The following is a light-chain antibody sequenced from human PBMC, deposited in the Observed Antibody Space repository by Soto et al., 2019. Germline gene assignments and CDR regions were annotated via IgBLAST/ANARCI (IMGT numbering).Light chain of an antibody. Sequence: SYELTQPPSVSVSPGQTASITCSGDKLGDKYACWYQQKPGQSPVLVIYQDSKRPSGIPERFSGSNSGNTATLTISGTQAMDEADYYCQAWDSSIGVFGGGIKLTVL. V-gene: IGLV3-1*01. J-gene: IGLJ2*01. CDR1: KLGDKY. CDR2: QDS. CDR3: QAWDSSIGV.